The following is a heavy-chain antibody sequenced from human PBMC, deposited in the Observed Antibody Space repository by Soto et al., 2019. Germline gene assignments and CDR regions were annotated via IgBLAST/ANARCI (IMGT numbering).Heavy chain of an antibody. Sequence: PGGSLRLSCAASGFTFSGYGMHWVRQAPGKGLEWVAVIPHDGSKKDYADSVKGRFTISRDNSKNTLYLQMNSLRAEDTAVYYCAKEAGNIPWYYYGMDVWGQGTTVTVSS. J-gene: IGHJ6*02. V-gene: IGHV3-30*18. CDR2: IPHDGSKK. CDR1: GFTFSGYG. CDR3: AKEAGNIPWYYYGMDV. D-gene: IGHD6-19*01.